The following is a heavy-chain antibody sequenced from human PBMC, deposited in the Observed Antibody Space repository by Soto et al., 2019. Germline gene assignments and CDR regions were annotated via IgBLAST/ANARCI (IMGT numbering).Heavy chain of an antibody. CDR2: IYWDDNK. V-gene: IGHV2-5*02. CDR3: AHRRAGITLDY. J-gene: IGHJ4*02. D-gene: IGHD3-10*01. CDR1: GFSLSTTGVC. Sequence: QITLKESGPTLVKPTQTLTLTCTFSGFSLSTTGVCVGWIRQPPGKALEWLALIYWDDNKRYSPSLKNRLTITKXTSKNQVVLTMTNMDPVDTATYYCAHRRAGITLDYWGQGILVTVSS.